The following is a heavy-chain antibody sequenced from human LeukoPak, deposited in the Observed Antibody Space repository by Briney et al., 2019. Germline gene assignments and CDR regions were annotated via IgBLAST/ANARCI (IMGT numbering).Heavy chain of an antibody. CDR1: GFIFSSHA. V-gene: IGHV3-23*01. D-gene: IGHD2-15*01. CDR3: AKGYCSGGSCYSGLFDY. CDR2: ISSSGGRT. Sequence: PGGSLRLSCAASGFIFSSHAMSWVRQAPGKGLEWVSAISSSGGRTYYADSVKGRFTISRDNSKNTLYLQMNSLRAEDTAVYYCAKGYCSGGSCYSGLFDYWGQGTLVTVSS. J-gene: IGHJ4*02.